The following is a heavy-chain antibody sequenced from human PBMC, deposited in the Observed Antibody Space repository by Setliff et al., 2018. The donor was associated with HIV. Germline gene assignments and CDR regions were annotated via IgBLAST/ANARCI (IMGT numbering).Heavy chain of an antibody. CDR3: ATVGIWGIVVLAANPFLSD. CDR2: LSPNGVST. V-gene: IGHV3-23*01. J-gene: IGHJ4*02. D-gene: IGHD2-2*01. Sequence: GSLRLSCAASGFTVSSNYMSWVRQAPGKGLEWVSALSPNGVSTFHADSVKGRFTISRDNSKNTLYLQMNSLRAEDTAVYYCATVGIWGIVVLAANPFLSDWGQGTLVTVSS. CDR1: GFTVSSNY.